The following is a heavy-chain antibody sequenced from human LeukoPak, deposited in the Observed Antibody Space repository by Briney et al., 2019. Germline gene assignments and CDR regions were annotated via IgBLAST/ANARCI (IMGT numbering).Heavy chain of an antibody. CDR2: ISYDGSNK. Sequence: TGGSLRPSCAASGFTFSSYAMHWVRQAPGKGLEWVAVISYDGSNKYYADSVKGRFTISRDNSKNTLYLQMNSLRAEDTAVYYCAREVAVAGSGYYFDYWGQGTLVTVSS. CDR1: GFTFSSYA. V-gene: IGHV3-30*04. J-gene: IGHJ4*02. CDR3: AREVAVAGSGYYFDY. D-gene: IGHD6-19*01.